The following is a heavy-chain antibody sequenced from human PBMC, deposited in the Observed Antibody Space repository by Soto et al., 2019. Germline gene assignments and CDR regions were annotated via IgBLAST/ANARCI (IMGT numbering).Heavy chain of an antibody. D-gene: IGHD4-17*01. CDR3: ARHEPGDYGVGYYYYMDV. CDR1: GGSISSYY. J-gene: IGHJ6*03. CDR2: IDYSGST. Sequence: SETLSLTCTVSGGSISSYYWSWIRQPPGKGLEWIGYIDYSGSTNYNPSLKSRVTISVDTSKNQFSLKLSSVTAADTAVYYCARHEPGDYGVGYYYYMDVWGKGTTVTVSS. V-gene: IGHV4-59*08.